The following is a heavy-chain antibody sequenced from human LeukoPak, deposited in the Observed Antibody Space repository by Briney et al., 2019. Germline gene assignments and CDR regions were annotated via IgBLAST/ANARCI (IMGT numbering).Heavy chain of an antibody. Sequence: SETLSLTCTVSGGSITSYYWSWIRQPPGKGLEWIGNIYYSGSTNYNPSLKSRVTISVDTSKNQFSLKLSSVTAADTAMYYCARDVLVHCSGGSCHGFDYWGQGTLVTVSS. V-gene: IGHV4-59*01. CDR2: IYYSGST. CDR1: GGSITSYY. CDR3: ARDVLVHCSGGSCHGFDY. J-gene: IGHJ4*02. D-gene: IGHD2-15*01.